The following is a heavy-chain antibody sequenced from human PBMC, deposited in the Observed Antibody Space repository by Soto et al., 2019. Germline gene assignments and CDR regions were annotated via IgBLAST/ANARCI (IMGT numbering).Heavy chain of an antibody. CDR3: AGSNRDSEY. CDR2: IYYNGNT. Sequence: QVQLQESGPGLVKPSETLSLTCTVSGGSISNHYWSWIRQPPGKGLEWIGYIYYNGNTNYNPSLKRRGTQSVETSKNQVSPELSAVTAADTAGYYWAGSNRDSEYWGQGTLVTVSS. V-gene: IGHV4-59*11. D-gene: IGHD7-27*01. CDR1: GGSISNHY. J-gene: IGHJ4*02.